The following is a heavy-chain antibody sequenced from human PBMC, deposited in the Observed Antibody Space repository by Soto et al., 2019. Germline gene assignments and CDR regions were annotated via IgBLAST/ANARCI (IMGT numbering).Heavy chain of an antibody. D-gene: IGHD2-15*01. V-gene: IGHV1-69*01. CDR1: GGTFSSYA. J-gene: IGHJ6*02. CDR2: IIPIFGTA. Sequence: QVQLVQSGAEVKKPGSSVKVSCKASGGTFSSYAISWVRQAPRQGLEWMGGIIPIFGTANYAQKFQGRVTITADESTSTAYMELSSLRAEDTAVYYCARDIRVAVVADYYYYYGMDVWGQGTTVTVSS. CDR3: ARDIRVAVVADYYYYYGMDV.